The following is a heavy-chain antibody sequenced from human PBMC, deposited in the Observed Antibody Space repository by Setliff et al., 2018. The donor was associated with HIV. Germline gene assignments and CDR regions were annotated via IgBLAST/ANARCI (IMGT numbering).Heavy chain of an antibody. CDR1: GYTFTGHY. CDR3: ARVQVGDPYYSYYYMDV. Sequence: GASVKVSCKTSGYTFTGHYLHWVRQAPGQGLEWMGWIDPKSGDTSYAQKFQGRVTFTSDTSVSTAYMDLTTLSSADTAIYYCARVQVGDPYYSYYYMDVWGEGTTVTVSS. D-gene: IGHD2-8*02. CDR2: IDPKSGDT. V-gene: IGHV1-2*02. J-gene: IGHJ6*03.